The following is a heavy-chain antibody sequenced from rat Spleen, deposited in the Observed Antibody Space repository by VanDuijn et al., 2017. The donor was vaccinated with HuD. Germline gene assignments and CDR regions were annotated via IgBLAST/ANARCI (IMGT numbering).Heavy chain of an antibody. Sequence: EVQLVESGGGLVQPGRSLKLSCAASGFTFSNYGMAWVRQAPTKGLEWVAYINTGGGSTYYRDSVKGRFTISGDNARSTLYLQMDGLRSEDTATYYCTTARNVPSYWYFDFWGPGTMVTVSS. J-gene: IGHJ1*01. CDR3: TTARNVPSYWYFDF. CDR1: GFTFSNYG. V-gene: IGHV5-27*01. CDR2: INTGGGST. D-gene: IGHD1-12*01.